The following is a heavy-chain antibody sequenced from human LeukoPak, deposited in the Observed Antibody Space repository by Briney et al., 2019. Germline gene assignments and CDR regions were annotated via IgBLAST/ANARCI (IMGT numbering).Heavy chain of an antibody. CDR1: GYPFSAHF. D-gene: IGHD3-16*01. V-gene: IGHV1-69*13. Sequence: SVKVSCKASGYPFSAHFLNWVRQAPGQGLEWMGGIIPIFGTANYAQKFQGRVTITADESTSTAYMELSSLRSEDTAVYYCARLSREARHWGDAFDIWGQGTMVTVSS. CDR2: IIPIFGTA. J-gene: IGHJ3*02. CDR3: ARLSREARHWGDAFDI.